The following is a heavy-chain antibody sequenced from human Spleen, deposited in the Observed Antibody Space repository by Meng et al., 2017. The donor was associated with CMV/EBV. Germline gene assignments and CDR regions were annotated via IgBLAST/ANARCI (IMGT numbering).Heavy chain of an antibody. CDR3: ARTYDFWSGYYDDY. CDR1: GGSFSGYY. Sequence: SETMSLTCAVYGGSFSGYYWSWIRQPPGKGLEWIGEINHSGSTNYNPSLKSRVTISVDTSKNQFSLKLSSVTAADTAVYYCARTYDFWSGYYDDYWGQGTLVTVSS. V-gene: IGHV4-34*01. D-gene: IGHD3-3*01. CDR2: INHSGST. J-gene: IGHJ4*02.